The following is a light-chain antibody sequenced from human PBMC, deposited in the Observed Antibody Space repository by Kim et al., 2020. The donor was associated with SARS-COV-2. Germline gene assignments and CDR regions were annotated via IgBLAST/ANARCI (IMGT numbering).Light chain of an antibody. J-gene: IGLJ2*01. Sequence: QRVTISCSGGSANIGSNTVNWYQHLPGTAPKLLIYNNDQRPSGVRDRFSGSKSGTSASLAISGLQSEDEGDYFCASWHVTLNVQVLFGGGTQLTVL. V-gene: IGLV1-44*01. CDR1: SANIGSNT. CDR3: ASWHVTLNVQVL. CDR2: NND.